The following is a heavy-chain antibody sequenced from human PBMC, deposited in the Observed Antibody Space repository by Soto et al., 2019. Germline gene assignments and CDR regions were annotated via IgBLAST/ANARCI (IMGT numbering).Heavy chain of an antibody. D-gene: IGHD5-12*01. CDR2: INEDGSEK. Sequence: EVNLVESGGGLVQPGGSLRLSCAGSAFTLSTYWMTWVRQAPGKGLEWVANINEDGSEKYYVDSVKGRFTISRDNAKNSLYLQMNSLRAEDTAVYYCARPDRDGYNTFDYWGQGALVTVSS. CDR1: AFTLSTYW. J-gene: IGHJ4*02. CDR3: ARPDRDGYNTFDY. V-gene: IGHV3-7*03.